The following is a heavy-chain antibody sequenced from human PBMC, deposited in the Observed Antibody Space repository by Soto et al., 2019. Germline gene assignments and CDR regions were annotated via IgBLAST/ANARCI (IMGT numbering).Heavy chain of an antibody. CDR2: IYYTGST. D-gene: IGHD6-6*01. CDR3: ARQFSSSARVDY. V-gene: IGHV4-39*01. J-gene: IGHJ4*02. Sequence: QLQLQESGPGLVKPSETLSLTCTVSGGSISSSSYYWGWIRQPPGKGLEWIGRIYYTGSTYYNPSLKSRVTISVDTSKIQFSLKLSSVTAADTAVYYCARQFSSSARVDYWGQGTLVTVSS. CDR1: GGSISSSSYY.